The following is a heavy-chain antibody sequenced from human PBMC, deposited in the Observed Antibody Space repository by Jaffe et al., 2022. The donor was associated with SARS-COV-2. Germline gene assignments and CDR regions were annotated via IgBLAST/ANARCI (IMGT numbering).Heavy chain of an antibody. V-gene: IGHV2-5*02. J-gene: IGHJ2*01. CDR2: IYWDDDK. CDR3: AQSRKDIVVGPVGVPALVDWYFDV. CDR1: GFSLTTPGVG. Sequence: QITLRESGPTLVKPTQTLTLTCTFSGFSLTTPGVGVGWIRQPPGKALEWLALIYWDDDKRYSPSLKSRLTITKDTSENQVVLTMTNVDPVDTATYYCAQSRKDIVVGPVGVPALVDWYFDVWGRGTLISVSS. D-gene: IGHD2-2*01.